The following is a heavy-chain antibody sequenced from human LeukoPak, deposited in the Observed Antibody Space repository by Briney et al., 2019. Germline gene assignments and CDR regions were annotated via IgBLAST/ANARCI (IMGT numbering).Heavy chain of an antibody. Sequence: PGGSLRLSCAASGFTFSSYAMHWVRQAPGKGLERVAVISYDGSNKYYADSVKGRFTISRDNSKNTLYLQMNSLRAEDTAVYYCARSFNYYDSSGLRAFDIWGQGTMVTVSS. CDR3: ARSFNYYDSSGLRAFDI. CDR1: GFTFSSYA. CDR2: ISYDGSNK. J-gene: IGHJ3*02. V-gene: IGHV3-30-3*01. D-gene: IGHD3-22*01.